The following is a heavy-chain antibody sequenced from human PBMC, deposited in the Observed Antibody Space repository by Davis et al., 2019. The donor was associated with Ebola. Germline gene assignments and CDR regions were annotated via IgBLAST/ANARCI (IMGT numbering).Heavy chain of an antibody. CDR2: ISSSSTYI. V-gene: IGHV3-21*01. Sequence: GESLKISCAASGFTFSSYSMNWVRQAPGKGLEWVSSISSSSTYIYYADSVKGRFTISRDNAKNSLYLQMNSLRAEDTAVYYCARDRGAVARFDYWGQGTLVTVSS. CDR1: GFTFSSYS. J-gene: IGHJ4*02. D-gene: IGHD6-19*01. CDR3: ARDRGAVARFDY.